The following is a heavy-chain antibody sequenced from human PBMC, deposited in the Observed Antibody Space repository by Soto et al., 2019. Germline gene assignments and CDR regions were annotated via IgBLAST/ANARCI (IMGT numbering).Heavy chain of an antibody. V-gene: IGHV3-23*01. J-gene: IGHJ6*03. Sequence: GGSLRLSCAASGFTFSSYAMSWVRQAPGKGLEWVSAISGSGGRTYYADSVKGRFTISRDNSKNTLYLQMNSLRAEDTAVYYCAKGGHRASYGDYVDYYYYMDVWGKGTTVTVSS. CDR2: ISGSGGRT. CDR3: AKGGHRASYGDYVDYYYYMDV. CDR1: GFTFSSYA. D-gene: IGHD4-17*01.